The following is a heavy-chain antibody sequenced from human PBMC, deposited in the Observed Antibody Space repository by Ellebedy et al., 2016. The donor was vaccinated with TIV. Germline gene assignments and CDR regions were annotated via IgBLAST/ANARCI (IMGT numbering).Heavy chain of an antibody. D-gene: IGHD4-17*01. CDR3: ARRGSYGDYSVRVNSWFDL. Sequence: GESLKISCEASGFNFRSYWMSWVRQAPGKGLEWVANIYQDGSEQYYVDSAKGRFTISRDNARNSVYLQMNSLRAEDTAVYYCARRGSYGDYSVRVNSWFDLWGQGTLVTVSS. CDR2: IYQDGSEQ. CDR1: GFNFRSYW. J-gene: IGHJ5*02. V-gene: IGHV3-7*01.